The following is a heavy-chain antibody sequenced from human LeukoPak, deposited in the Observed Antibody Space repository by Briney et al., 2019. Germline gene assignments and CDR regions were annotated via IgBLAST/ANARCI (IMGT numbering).Heavy chain of an antibody. CDR1: GYTFTGYF. Sequence: ASVKVSCKASGYTFTGYFMHWVRQAPGQGLEWMGWINPNSGGTNYAQKFQGRVTMTRDTSISTAYMELSRLKSDDTAVYYCARALEGYCSSTSCPTGYWGQGTLVAVSS. J-gene: IGHJ4*02. CDR3: ARALEGYCSSTSCPTGY. D-gene: IGHD2-2*01. CDR2: INPNSGGT. V-gene: IGHV1-2*02.